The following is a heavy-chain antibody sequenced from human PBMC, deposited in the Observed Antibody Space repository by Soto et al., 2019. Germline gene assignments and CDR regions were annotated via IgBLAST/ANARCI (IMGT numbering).Heavy chain of an antibody. J-gene: IGHJ4*02. CDR2: IYHSGST. CDR1: SGSISSSNW. V-gene: IGHV4-4*02. CDR3: ARESGYYGDKQYYFDY. Sequence: SETLSLTCAVSSGSISSSNWWSWVRQPPGKGLEWIGEIYHSGSTNYNPSLKSRVTISVDKSKNQFSLKLSSVTAADTAVYYCARESGYYGDKQYYFDYWGQGTLVTVSS. D-gene: IGHD4-17*01.